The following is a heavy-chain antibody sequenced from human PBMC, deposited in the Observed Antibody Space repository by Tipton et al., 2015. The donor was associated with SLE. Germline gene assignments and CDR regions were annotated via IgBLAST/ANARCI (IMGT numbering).Heavy chain of an antibody. D-gene: IGHD3-3*01. J-gene: IGHJ4*02. CDR1: GGSVSSGNHY. Sequence: TLSLTCTVSGGSVSSGNHYWNWIRQPAGKGLEWIGRVYTSGYTNYNPSLKSRVAMSVDTSKNQFSLTLTSVTAADTAVYYCAGQGFGVVVPFEYWGQGNPVTVSS. CDR3: AGQGFGVVVPFEY. CDR2: VYTSGYT. V-gene: IGHV4-61*02.